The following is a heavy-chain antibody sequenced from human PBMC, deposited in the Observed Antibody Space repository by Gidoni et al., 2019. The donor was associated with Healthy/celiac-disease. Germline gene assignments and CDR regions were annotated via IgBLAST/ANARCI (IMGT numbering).Heavy chain of an antibody. Sequence: EVQLLESGGGLVQPGGSLRLSCAASGFTFSRDAMSWVRQAPGKGLEWVSAISGSGSATYYADSVKGRFSVSRDNSKNTQYLQMNSLTAEDTAVYYCGKSGSSGFLREGVDYWGQGTLVTVSS. CDR1: GFTFSRDA. D-gene: IGHD3-22*01. CDR3: GKSGSSGFLREGVDY. CDR2: ISGSGSAT. V-gene: IGHV3-23*01. J-gene: IGHJ4*02.